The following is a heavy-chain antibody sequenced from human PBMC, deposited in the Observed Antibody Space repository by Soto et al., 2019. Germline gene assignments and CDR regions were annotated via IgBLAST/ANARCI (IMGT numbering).Heavy chain of an antibody. J-gene: IGHJ2*01. V-gene: IGHV5-51*01. CDR3: ARSYRRIAVRPWVGYYFDL. CDR2: IHAGESDI. CDR1: GYSFTNYW. Sequence: GESLKISCKGPGYSFTNYWIGWVRQLPGKGLEYMGIIHAGESDIRYSPSFEGQVTISADKSINTVYLQWTNLKTSDTAMYYCARSYRRIAVRPWVGYYFDLCGRGTLVTVSS. D-gene: IGHD6-25*01.